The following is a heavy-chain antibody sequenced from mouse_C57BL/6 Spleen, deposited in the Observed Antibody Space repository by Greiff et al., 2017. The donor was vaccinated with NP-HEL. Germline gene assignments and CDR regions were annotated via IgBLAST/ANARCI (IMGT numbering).Heavy chain of an antibody. D-gene: IGHD2-4*01. V-gene: IGHV1-4*01. CDR1: GYTFTSYT. CDR3: ARGGYYDYDGFAY. CDR2: INPSSGYT. Sequence: QVQLQQSGAELARPGASVKMSCKASGYTFTSYTMHWVKQRPGQGLEWIGYINPSSGYTKYNQKFKDKATLTADKSSSTAYMQLSSLTSEDSAVYYCARGGYYDYDGFAYWGQGTLVTVSA. J-gene: IGHJ3*01.